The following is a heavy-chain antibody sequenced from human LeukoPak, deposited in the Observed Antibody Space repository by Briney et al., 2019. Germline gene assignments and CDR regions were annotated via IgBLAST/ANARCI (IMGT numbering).Heavy chain of an antibody. CDR2: IYYSGST. D-gene: IGHD4-11*01. CDR3: ARAWNDYSNKYFDY. Sequence: SETLSLTCTVSGGSISSSSYCWGWIRQPPGKGLEWIGSIYYSGSTYYNPSLKSRVTISVDTSKNQFSLKLSSVTAADTAVYYCARAWNDYSNKYFDYWGQGTLVTVSS. V-gene: IGHV4-39*07. CDR1: GGSISSSSYC. J-gene: IGHJ4*02.